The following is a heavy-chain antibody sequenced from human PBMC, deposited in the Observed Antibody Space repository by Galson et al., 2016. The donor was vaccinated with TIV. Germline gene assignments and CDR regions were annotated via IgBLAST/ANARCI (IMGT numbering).Heavy chain of an antibody. V-gene: IGHV3-7*03. Sequence: SLRLSCAASGFTFSSFWMSWVRQAPGKGLEWVTNIKQDGSERYYVDSVKGRFIIPRDNAKNSVYLQMNSLRVEDTAVYYCARGRSGYFDYWGRGTLVAVSS. D-gene: IGHD3-3*01. CDR2: IKQDGSER. CDR1: GFTFSSFW. J-gene: IGHJ4*02. CDR3: ARGRSGYFDY.